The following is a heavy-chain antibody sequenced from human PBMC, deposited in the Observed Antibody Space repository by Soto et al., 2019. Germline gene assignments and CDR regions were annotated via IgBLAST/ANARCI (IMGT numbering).Heavy chain of an antibody. V-gene: IGHV3-53*01. Sequence: EVQLVESGGGLIQPGGSRRLPVAAPGFNEVSNTMGGSPQAPGRGLEWLSVFYSGGSTYYAGSVKGRFTISRDNSKNTLNLQMNALRVEDTAVYYCARGPHVGISTSWGQGTLVTVSS. CDR3: ARGPHVGISTS. D-gene: IGHD2-2*01. CDR1: GFNEVSNT. J-gene: IGHJ4*02. CDR2: FYSGGST.